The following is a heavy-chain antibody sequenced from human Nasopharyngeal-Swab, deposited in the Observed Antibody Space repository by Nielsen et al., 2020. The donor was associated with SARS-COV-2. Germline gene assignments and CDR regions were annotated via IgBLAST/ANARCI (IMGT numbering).Heavy chain of an antibody. Sequence: SLKISCAASGFTFDDYAMHWVRQAPGKGLEWVSGISWNSGSIGYADSVKGRFTISRDNAKNSLYLQMNSLRAEDTALYYCAKDGGYSYGSYYYYYMDVWGKGTTVTVFS. CDR1: GFTFDDYA. V-gene: IGHV3-9*01. J-gene: IGHJ6*03. D-gene: IGHD5-18*01. CDR2: ISWNSGSI. CDR3: AKDGGYSYGSYYYYYMDV.